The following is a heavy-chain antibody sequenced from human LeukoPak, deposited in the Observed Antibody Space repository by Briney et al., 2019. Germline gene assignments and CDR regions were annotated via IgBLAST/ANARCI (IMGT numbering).Heavy chain of an antibody. CDR2: VYTSGST. Sequence: PSETLSLTCTVSGGSISSGSYYWSWIRQSAGKGLEWIGHVYTSGSTNYNPSLKSRVTMSIDTSKNQFSLNLSSVTAADTAVYYCARDAYDYWSGYCFDYWGQGTLVTVSS. D-gene: IGHD3-3*01. J-gene: IGHJ4*02. V-gene: IGHV4-61*09. CDR3: ARDAYDYWSGYCFDY. CDR1: GGSISSGSYY.